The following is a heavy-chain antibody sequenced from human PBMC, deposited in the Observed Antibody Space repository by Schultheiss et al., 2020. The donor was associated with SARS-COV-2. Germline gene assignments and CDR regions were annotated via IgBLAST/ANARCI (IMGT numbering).Heavy chain of an antibody. CDR3: ARGSQDIVVVVAAPRYNWFDP. Sequence: SETLSLTCTVSGGSVSSGSYYWSWIRQPPGKGLEWIGSIYYSGSTYYNPSLKSRVTISVDTSKNQFSLKLSSVTAADTAVYYCARGSQDIVVVVAAPRYNWFDPWGQGTLVTVSS. CDR2: IYYSGST. J-gene: IGHJ5*02. D-gene: IGHD2-15*01. V-gene: IGHV4-39*07. CDR1: GGSVSSGSYY.